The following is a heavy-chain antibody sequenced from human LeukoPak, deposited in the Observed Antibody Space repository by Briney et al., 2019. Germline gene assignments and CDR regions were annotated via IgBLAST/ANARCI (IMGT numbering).Heavy chain of an antibody. J-gene: IGHJ1*01. CDR2: IYYTGST. V-gene: IGHV4-39*01. Sequence: SETLSLTCTVSGGSLSSHYWGWIRQSPGKGLEWIGIIYYTGSTYYNPSLMSRITISVDTSMHQFSLKLISVTAADTAVYYCARLAGAEYFQHWGQGTLVTVSS. D-gene: IGHD6-25*01. CDR1: GGSLSSHY. CDR3: ARLAGAEYFQH.